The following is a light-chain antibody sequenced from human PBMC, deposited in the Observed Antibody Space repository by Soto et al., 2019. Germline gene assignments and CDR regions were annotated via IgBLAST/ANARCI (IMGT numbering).Light chain of an antibody. V-gene: IGKV3-15*01. CDR3: QQYQNWPRT. CDR2: DTS. J-gene: IGKJ1*01. Sequence: EILMTQSPATLSVSPGERATLSCRARQSIRNNLAWIQQKPGQAPRLLIYDTSTRATDIPARFSGSGSGIEFTLTISSLQYEDFAVYDCQQYQNWPRTFGQGTKVEIK. CDR1: QSIRNN.